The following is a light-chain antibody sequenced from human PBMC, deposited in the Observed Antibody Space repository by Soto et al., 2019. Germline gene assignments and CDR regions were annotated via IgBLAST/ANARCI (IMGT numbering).Light chain of an antibody. J-gene: IGKJ5*01. CDR2: DAS. V-gene: IGKV3-11*01. Sequence: EIVLTRAPATLSLSPLARATPSCRASQSVSRYSAWYQQKPGQAPRLLIYDASNRATGIPARFSGSGSGTDFTLTISSLEPEDFAVYYCQQRSSWPITFGQGTRLEIK. CDR3: QQRSSWPIT. CDR1: QSVSRY.